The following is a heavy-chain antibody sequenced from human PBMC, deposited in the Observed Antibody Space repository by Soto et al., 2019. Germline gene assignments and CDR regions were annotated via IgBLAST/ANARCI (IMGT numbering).Heavy chain of an antibody. Sequence: GVSLRLSCAAAGFPFSSYGMHWVRQAPGKGLEWVAVIWYDGSNKYYADSVKGRFTISRDNSKNTLYLQMNSLRAEDTAVYYCARSYCSGGSCYGPEYYYYYYGMDVWGQGTTVTVS. J-gene: IGHJ6*02. CDR1: GFPFSSYG. CDR2: IWYDGSNK. CDR3: ARSYCSGGSCYGPEYYYYYYGMDV. D-gene: IGHD2-15*01. V-gene: IGHV3-33*01.